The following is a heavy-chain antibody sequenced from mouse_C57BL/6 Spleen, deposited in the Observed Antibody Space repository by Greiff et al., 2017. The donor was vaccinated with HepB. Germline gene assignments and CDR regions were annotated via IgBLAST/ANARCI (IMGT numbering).Heavy chain of an antibody. CDR3: TRFDDGYWYFDV. Sequence: VQLQQSGAELVRPGASVTLSCKASGYTFTDYEMHWVKQTPVHGLEWIGAIDPETGGTAYNQKFKGKAILTADKSSSTAYMELRSLTSEDSAVNYCTRFDDGYWYFDVWGTGTTVTVSS. D-gene: IGHD2-3*01. CDR1: GYTFTDYE. J-gene: IGHJ1*03. V-gene: IGHV1-15*01. CDR2: IDPETGGT.